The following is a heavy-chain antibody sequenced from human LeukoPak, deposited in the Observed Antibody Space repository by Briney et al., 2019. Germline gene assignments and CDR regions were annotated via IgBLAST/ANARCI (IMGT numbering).Heavy chain of an antibody. V-gene: IGHV3-53*01. J-gene: IGHJ4*02. D-gene: IGHD1-26*01. Sequence: GGSLRLSCAVSGFTFSSDYMSWVRQAPGKGLEWVSVIYSDGSTYHADSVKGRFTISRDNSKNTLYLQMNNLRAEDTAVYYCARGSGNYYNRLDYWGQGTLVTVSS. CDR3: ARGSGNYYNRLDY. CDR1: GFTFSSDY. CDR2: IYSDGST.